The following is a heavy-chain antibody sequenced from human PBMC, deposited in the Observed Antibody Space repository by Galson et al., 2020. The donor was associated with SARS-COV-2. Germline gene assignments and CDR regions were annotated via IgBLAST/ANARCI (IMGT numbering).Heavy chain of an antibody. Sequence: RESLKISCAASGFTFSSFEMNWVRQAPGKGLEWISYISNSGDTRYYADSVEGRFTISRDNAKNSLYLQMNSLRAEDTAVYYCARDLAGNWNDRWGQGTLVTVSS. J-gene: IGHJ4*02. CDR1: GFTFSSFE. D-gene: IGHD1-1*01. CDR2: ISNSGDTR. V-gene: IGHV3-48*03. CDR3: ARDLAGNWNDR.